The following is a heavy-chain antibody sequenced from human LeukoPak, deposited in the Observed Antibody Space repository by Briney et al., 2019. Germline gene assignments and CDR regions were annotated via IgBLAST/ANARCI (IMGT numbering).Heavy chain of an antibody. CDR1: GGSFSGYY. J-gene: IGHJ4*02. Sequence: SETLSLTCAVYGGSFSGYYWSWIRQPPGKGLEWIGEINHSGSTNYNPSLKSRVTISVDTSKNRFSLQLSSVTAADTAVYFCAREGGCTTGSCYYFDSWGLGTLVTVSS. D-gene: IGHD2-8*01. V-gene: IGHV4-34*01. CDR2: INHSGST. CDR3: AREGGCTTGSCYYFDS.